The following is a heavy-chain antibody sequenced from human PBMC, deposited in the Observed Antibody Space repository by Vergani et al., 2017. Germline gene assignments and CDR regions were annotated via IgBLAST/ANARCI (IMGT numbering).Heavy chain of an antibody. J-gene: IGHJ6*02. D-gene: IGHD6-13*01. CDR2: ISSSSSYI. V-gene: IGHV3-21*01. CDR1: GFTFSSYS. CDR3: ARDLAAADPMGGYYYYYGMDV. Sequence: EVQLVESGGGLVKPGGSLRLSCAASGFTFSSYSMNWVRQAPGKGLEWVSSISSSSSYIYYADSVKGRFTISRDNAKNSLYLQMNSLRAEDTAVYYCARDLAAADPMGGYYYYYGMDVWGQGTTVTVSS.